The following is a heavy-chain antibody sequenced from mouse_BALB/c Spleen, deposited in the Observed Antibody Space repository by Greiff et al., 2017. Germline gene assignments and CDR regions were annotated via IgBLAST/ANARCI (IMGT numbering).Heavy chain of an antibody. CDR2: ISSGGST. V-gene: IGHV5-6-5*01. CDR3: ARGYDYGRFYAMDY. CDR1: GFTFSSYA. J-gene: IGHJ4*01. D-gene: IGHD2-4*01. Sequence: EVQVVESGGGLVKPGGSLKLSCAASGFTFSSYAMSWVRQTPEKRLEWVASISSGGSTYYPDSVKGRFTISRDNARNILYLQMSSLRSEDTAMYYCARGYDYGRFYAMDYWGQGTSVTVSS.